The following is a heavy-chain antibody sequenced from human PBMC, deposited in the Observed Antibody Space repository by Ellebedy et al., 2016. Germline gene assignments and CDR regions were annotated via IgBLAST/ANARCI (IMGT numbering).Heavy chain of an antibody. J-gene: IGHJ4*02. CDR2: INHSGST. V-gene: IGHV4-34*01. CDR3: AREKGAYMVQGVIDY. CDR1: GGSFSGYY. Sequence: SETLSLTXAVYGGSFSGYYWSWIRQPPGKGLEWIGEINHSGSTNYNPSLKSRVTISVDTSKNQFSLKLSSVTAADTAVYYCAREKGAYMVQGVIDYWGQGTLVTVSS. D-gene: IGHD3-10*01.